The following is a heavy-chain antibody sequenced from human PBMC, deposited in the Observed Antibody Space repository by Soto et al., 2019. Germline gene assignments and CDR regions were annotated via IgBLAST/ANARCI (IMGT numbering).Heavy chain of an antibody. Sequence: SETLSLTCTVSGGSISSYYWSWIRQPAGKGLEWIGRIYTSGSTNYNPSLKSRVTMSVDTSKNQFSLKLSSVTAADTVVYYCARDDFWSGYYAFDIWGQGTMVTVSS. CDR1: GGSISSYY. V-gene: IGHV4-4*07. J-gene: IGHJ3*02. CDR2: IYTSGST. D-gene: IGHD3-3*01. CDR3: ARDDFWSGYYAFDI.